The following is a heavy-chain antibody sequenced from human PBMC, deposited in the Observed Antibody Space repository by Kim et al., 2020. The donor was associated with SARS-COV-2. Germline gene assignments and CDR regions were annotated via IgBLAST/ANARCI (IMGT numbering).Heavy chain of an antibody. Sequence: SVKVSCKASGGTFSSYAISWVRQAPGQGLEWMGGIIPIFGTANYAQKFQGRVTITADESTSTAYMELSSLRSEETAVYYCSGGGENSDYYDSSGPDAFDIWGQGTMVTVSS. CDR1: GGTFSSYA. CDR2: IIPIFGTA. D-gene: IGHD3-22*01. CDR3: SGGGENSDYYDSSGPDAFDI. V-gene: IGHV1-69*13. J-gene: IGHJ3*02.